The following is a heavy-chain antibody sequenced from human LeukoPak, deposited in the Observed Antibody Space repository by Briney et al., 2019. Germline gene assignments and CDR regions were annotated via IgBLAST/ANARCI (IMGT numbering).Heavy chain of an antibody. J-gene: IGHJ4*02. Sequence: PGGSLRLSCAASGFTFSSYSMNWVRQAPGKGLEWVSSISSSSSSYIYYADSVKGRFTISRDNAKNSLYLQMNSLRAEDTAVYYCARNYYDSSGEQYYFDYWGQGTLVTVSS. CDR2: ISSSSSSYI. D-gene: IGHD3-22*01. V-gene: IGHV3-21*01. CDR1: GFTFSSYS. CDR3: ARNYYDSSGEQYYFDY.